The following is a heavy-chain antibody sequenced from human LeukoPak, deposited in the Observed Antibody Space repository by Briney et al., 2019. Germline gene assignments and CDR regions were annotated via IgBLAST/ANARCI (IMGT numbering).Heavy chain of an antibody. J-gene: IGHJ6*03. D-gene: IGHD3-22*01. CDR1: GYSFTSYW. CDR3: ARPLYDSSGPPGTYYYYMDV. Sequence: GESLKISCKGSGYSFTSYWIGWVRQMPGKGLEWMGIIYPGDSDTRYSPSFQGQVTISADKSISTAYLQWSSLKASDTAMYYCARPLYDSSGPPGTYYYYMDVLGKGTTVTVSS. V-gene: IGHV5-51*01. CDR2: IYPGDSDT.